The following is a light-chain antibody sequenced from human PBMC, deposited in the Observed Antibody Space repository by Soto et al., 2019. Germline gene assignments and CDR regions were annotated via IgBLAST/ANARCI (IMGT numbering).Light chain of an antibody. CDR2: DVS. Sequence: QSVLTQPASVSGSPGQSITISCTGTSSDVGAYNYVSWYQQHPGKAPKLMIYDVSNRPSGVSNRFSGSKSGITASLTISGLQAEDEADYYCSSYSSSSTVVFGGGTQLTVL. CDR3: SSYSSSSTVV. J-gene: IGLJ2*01. V-gene: IGLV2-14*01. CDR1: SSDVGAYNY.